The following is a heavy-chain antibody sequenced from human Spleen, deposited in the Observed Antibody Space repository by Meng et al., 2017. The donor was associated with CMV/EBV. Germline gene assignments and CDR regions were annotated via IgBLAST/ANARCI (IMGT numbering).Heavy chain of an antibody. CDR2: ISGSGGST. CDR3: AKVDTSGYDAFDI. V-gene: IGHV3-23*01. CDR1: GFIFNTYA. D-gene: IGHD3-22*01. J-gene: IGHJ3*02. Sequence: ASGFIFNTYAMTWVRQAPGKGLEWVSAISGSGGSTNYADSVKGRLTISRDNSKNTLYLQMNSLRAEDTAVYYCAKVDTSGYDAFDIWGQGTMVTVSS.